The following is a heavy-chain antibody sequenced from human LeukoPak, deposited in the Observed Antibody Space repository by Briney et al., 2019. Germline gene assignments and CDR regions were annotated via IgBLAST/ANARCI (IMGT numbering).Heavy chain of an antibody. CDR3: ARGGYCSSTSCYFNWFDP. CDR2: MNPNSGNT. Sequence: ASVKVSCKASGGTFSSYAINWVRQATGQGLEWMGWMNPNSGNTGYAQKFQGRVTMTRNTSISTAYMELSSLRSEDTAVYYCARGGYCSSTSCYFNWFDPWGQGTLVTVSS. J-gene: IGHJ5*02. V-gene: IGHV1-8*02. D-gene: IGHD2-2*03. CDR1: GGTFSSYA.